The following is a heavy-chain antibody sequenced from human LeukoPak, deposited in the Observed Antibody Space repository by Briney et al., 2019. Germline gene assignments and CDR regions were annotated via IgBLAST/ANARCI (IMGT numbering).Heavy chain of an antibody. V-gene: IGHV3-7*04. CDR3: ARVKDGSYYGYFDY. J-gene: IGHJ4*02. D-gene: IGHD1-26*01. CDR1: GFTFSNAW. Sequence: GGSLRLSCAASGFTFSNAWMSWVRQAPGKGLEWVANIKQDGSEKYYVDSVKGRFTISRDNAKNSLYLQMNSLRAEDTAVYYCARVKDGSYYGYFDYWGQGTLVTVSS. CDR2: IKQDGSEK.